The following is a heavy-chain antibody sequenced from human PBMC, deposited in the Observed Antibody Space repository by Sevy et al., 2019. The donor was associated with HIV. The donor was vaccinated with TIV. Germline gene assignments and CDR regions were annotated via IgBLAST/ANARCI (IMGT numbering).Heavy chain of an antibody. CDR3: AKSAYDFWSGYYLDY. Sequence: GGSLRLSCAASGFTFRSYAMSWVRQAPGKGLEWDSTISGSGGSTYYADSVKGRFTISRDNSKNTLYLQMNSLRAEDTAVYYCAKSAYDFWSGYYLDYWGRGTLVTVSS. D-gene: IGHD3-3*01. CDR1: GFTFRSYA. V-gene: IGHV3-23*01. J-gene: IGHJ4*02. CDR2: ISGSGGST.